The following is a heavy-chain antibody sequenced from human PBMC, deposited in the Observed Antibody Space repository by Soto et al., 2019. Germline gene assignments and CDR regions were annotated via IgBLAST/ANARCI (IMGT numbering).Heavy chain of an antibody. V-gene: IGHV1-2*02. D-gene: IGHD3-10*01. J-gene: IGHJ4*02. CDR2: INPDSGGT. CDR1: GYSLTDYY. Sequence: QVQLVQSGAEVKRPGASVKVSCKASGYSLTDYYMHWVRQAPGQGLEWMGWINPDSGGTKYAQKFQGRVTMTRDTSINTAFMDLSRLTSDDTAVYFCARKVRAYNFDYWGQGTLVTVSP. CDR3: ARKVRAYNFDY.